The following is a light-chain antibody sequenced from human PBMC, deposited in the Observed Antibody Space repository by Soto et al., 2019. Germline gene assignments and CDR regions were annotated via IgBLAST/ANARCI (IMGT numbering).Light chain of an antibody. Sequence: DIQMNQSPSSLSASVGDRVTITCRASQSISSYLNWYQQKPGKAPKLLIYAASSLQSGVPSRFSGSGSGTDFTLTISSLQPEDFATYYCQQSYSTPPWTFGQGTKVESK. V-gene: IGKV1-39*01. CDR1: QSISSY. CDR3: QQSYSTPPWT. CDR2: AAS. J-gene: IGKJ1*01.